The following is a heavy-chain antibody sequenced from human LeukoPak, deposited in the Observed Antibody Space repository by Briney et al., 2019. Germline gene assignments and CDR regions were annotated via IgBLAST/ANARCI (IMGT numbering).Heavy chain of an antibody. V-gene: IGHV4-34*01. CDR3: AREGVRESLGDDY. CDR2: INHSGST. Sequence: PSETLSLTCAVYGGSFSGYYWSWIRQPPGKGLEWIGEINHSGSTNYNPSLKSRVTISVDTSKNQFSLKLSSVTAAGTAVYYCAREGVRESLGDDYWGQGTLVTVSS. D-gene: IGHD3-10*01. CDR1: GGSFSGYY. J-gene: IGHJ4*02.